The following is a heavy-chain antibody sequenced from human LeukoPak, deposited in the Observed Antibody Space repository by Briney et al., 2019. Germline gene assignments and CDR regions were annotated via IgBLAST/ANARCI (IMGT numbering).Heavy chain of an antibody. Sequence: GGSLRLSCSASGFTFSNYNMNWVRQAPGKGLEWVSYISSRGSYTYYADSVKGRFTISRDNAKNSLYLQMNSLRAEDTAVYYCARIDAFDIWGQGTMVTVSS. CDR1: GFTFSNYN. CDR3: ARIDAFDI. V-gene: IGHV3-21*06. J-gene: IGHJ3*02. CDR2: ISSRGSYT.